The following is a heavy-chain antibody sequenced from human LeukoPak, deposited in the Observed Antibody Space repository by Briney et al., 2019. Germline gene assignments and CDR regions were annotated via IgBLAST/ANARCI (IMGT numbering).Heavy chain of an antibody. D-gene: IGHD2-15*01. V-gene: IGHV4-59*12. CDR3: ARVTMRRGLPRRYFDY. Sequence: SETLSLTCTVSGVSISSYYWTWIRQPPGKGLQWLGYIYYSGTTNYNPSLKSRVTMSVDTSKNQFSLKLSSVTAADTAVYYCARVTMRRGLPRRYFDYWGQGTLVTVSS. J-gene: IGHJ4*02. CDR2: IYYSGTT. CDR1: GVSISSYY.